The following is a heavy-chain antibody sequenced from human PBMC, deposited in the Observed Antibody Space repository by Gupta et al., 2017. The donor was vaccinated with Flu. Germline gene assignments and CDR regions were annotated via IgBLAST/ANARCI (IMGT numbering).Heavy chain of an antibody. D-gene: IGHD2-2*01. CDR2: IWYDGSNK. CDR1: GFSFGRYG. V-gene: IGHV3-33*08. Sequence: QVQLGESGGGVVQPGRSLRLYCVGSGFSFGRYGMHWVRQDRGKGLEWVAIIWYDGSNKYYADSVKGRFTISRDNSKNTLLLQMNSLRAEDTAVYYCARGGQYQLSRETYWGQGTLVTVSS. J-gene: IGHJ4*02. CDR3: ARGGQYQLSRETY.